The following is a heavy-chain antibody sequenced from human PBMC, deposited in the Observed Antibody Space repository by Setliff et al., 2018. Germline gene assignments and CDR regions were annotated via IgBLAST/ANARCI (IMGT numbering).Heavy chain of an antibody. CDR2: IFYNGMA. Sequence: SETLSLTCAASGGSFSDYYWTWIRQSPGKGLEWIGSIFYNGMAYYNPSLKSRVTMSVDTSKNQFSLNLTSVTAADTAVYYCARASVVHAIAVGYWGQGTLVTVSS. CDR1: GGSFSDYY. J-gene: IGHJ4*02. CDR3: ARASVVHAIAVGY. V-gene: IGHV4-34*12. D-gene: IGHD2-15*01.